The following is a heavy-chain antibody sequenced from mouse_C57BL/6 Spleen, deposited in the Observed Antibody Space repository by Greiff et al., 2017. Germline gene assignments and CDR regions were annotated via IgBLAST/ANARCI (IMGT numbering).Heavy chain of an antibody. CDR2: IYPGDGDT. CDR1: GYAFSSYW. Sequence: VQLQQSGAELVKPGASVKISCKASGYAFSSYWMNWVKQRPGKGLEWIGQIYPGDGDTNYNGKFKGKATLTADKSSSTAYMQLSSLTSEDSAVYFCASRVGGSSPYYAMDYWGQGTSVTVSS. D-gene: IGHD1-1*01. V-gene: IGHV1-80*01. J-gene: IGHJ4*01. CDR3: ASRVGGSSPYYAMDY.